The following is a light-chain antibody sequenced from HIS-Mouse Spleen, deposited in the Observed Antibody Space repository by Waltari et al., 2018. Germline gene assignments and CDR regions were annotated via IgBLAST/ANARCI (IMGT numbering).Light chain of an antibody. CDR1: SIDVGSYNL. Sequence: QSALTQPASGSGSPGQSITIACTGTSIDVGSYNLVSWYQQHPGKAPKLMIYVGSKRPSGVSNRCSGSKSGNTASLTVSGLQAEDEADYYCCSYAGSSTLVFGGGTKLTVL. CDR3: CSYAGSSTLV. J-gene: IGLJ3*02. CDR2: VGS. V-gene: IGLV2-23*01.